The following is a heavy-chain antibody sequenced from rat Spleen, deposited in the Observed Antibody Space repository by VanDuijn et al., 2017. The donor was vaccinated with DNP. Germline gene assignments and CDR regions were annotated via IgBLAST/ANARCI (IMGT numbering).Heavy chain of an antibody. Sequence: EVQLVESGGGLVQPGGSLTLSCVASGFTFNNYWMTWIRQAAGKGLEWIASIINTGGNTYYPDSVKGRFTISRDNAKNSLYLQMNSLRSEDTATYFCTRQLGLDYWGQGVMVTVSS. CDR3: TRQLGLDY. CDR1: GFTFNNYW. CDR2: IINTGGNT. V-gene: IGHV5-31*01. J-gene: IGHJ2*01. D-gene: IGHD5-1*01.